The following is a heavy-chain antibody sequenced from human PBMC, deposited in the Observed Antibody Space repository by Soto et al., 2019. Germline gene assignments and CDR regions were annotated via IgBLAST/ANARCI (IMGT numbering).Heavy chain of an antibody. CDR2: INSDGSSI. Sequence: EVQLVESGGGVAQPGGSLRLSCAASGFSFSTWMHWVRQAPGKGLVWLSRINSDGSSITYADSVKGRFIVSRDNAKNTLYLQINSLTAEDTAVYYCTRGASGYGNFDYWGQGVLLTVSS. D-gene: IGHD5-12*01. CDR1: GFSFSTW. CDR3: TRGASGYGNFDY. J-gene: IGHJ4*02. V-gene: IGHV3-74*01.